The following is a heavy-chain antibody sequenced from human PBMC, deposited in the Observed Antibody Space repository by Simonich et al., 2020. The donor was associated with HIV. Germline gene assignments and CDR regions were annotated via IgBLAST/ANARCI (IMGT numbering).Heavy chain of an antibody. J-gene: IGHJ6*02. D-gene: IGHD6-6*01. CDR3: TKGRSSYYYYAMDV. CDR2: IKSDGTTT. Sequence: EVQLVESGGGLVQSGGSLRLSCVASGFTFSNYWMHWVRQAPGKGLGWVSRIKSDGTTTIYADTVKGRFIISRDNAKNTLYLQMNSLRAEDTALYYCTKGRSSYYYYAMDVWGQGTTVTVSS. V-gene: IGHV3-74*01. CDR1: GFTFSNYW.